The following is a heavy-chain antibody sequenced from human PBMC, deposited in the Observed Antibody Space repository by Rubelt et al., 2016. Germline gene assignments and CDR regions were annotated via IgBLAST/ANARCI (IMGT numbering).Heavy chain of an antibody. CDR3: AKDVRTSSSV. D-gene: IGHD6-13*01. Sequence: VRQAPGKGLEWVSGISWNSGSIGYADSVKGRFTISGDNAKNSLYLQMNSLRAEDTALYYCAKDVRTSSSVWGQGTTVTVSS. CDR2: ISWNSGSI. V-gene: IGHV3-9*01. J-gene: IGHJ6*02.